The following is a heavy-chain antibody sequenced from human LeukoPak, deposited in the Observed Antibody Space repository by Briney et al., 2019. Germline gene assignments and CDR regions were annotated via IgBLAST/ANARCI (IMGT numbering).Heavy chain of an antibody. CDR3: ARAGYGSGSYYSYY. D-gene: IGHD3-10*01. CDR2: IYYSGST. CDR1: GGSISSHY. J-gene: IGHJ4*02. Sequence: PSETLSLTCTVSGGSISSHYWSWIRQPPGKGLEWIGYIYYSGSTNYNPSLKSRVTISVDTSKNQFSLKLSSVTAADTAVYYCARAGYGSGSYYSYYWGQGTLVTVSS. V-gene: IGHV4-59*11.